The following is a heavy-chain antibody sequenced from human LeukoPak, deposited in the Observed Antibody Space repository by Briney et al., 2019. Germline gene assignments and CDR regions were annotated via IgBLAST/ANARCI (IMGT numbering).Heavy chain of an antibody. D-gene: IGHD1-26*01. CDR3: ARALAYSGSYLGFDY. CDR1: GFTFSSYG. V-gene: IGHV3-30*03. Sequence: PGGSLRLSCAASGFTFSSYGMHWVRQAPGKGLEWVAVISYDGSNKYYADSVKGRFTISRDNSKNTLYLQMNSLRAEDTAVYYCARALAYSGSYLGFDYWGQGTLVTVSS. CDR2: ISYDGSNK. J-gene: IGHJ4*02.